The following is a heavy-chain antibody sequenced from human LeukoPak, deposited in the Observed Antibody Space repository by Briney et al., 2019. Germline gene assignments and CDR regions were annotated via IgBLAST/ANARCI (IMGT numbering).Heavy chain of an antibody. CDR2: ISSSGSTI. CDR1: GFTFDDYG. D-gene: IGHD3-10*01. J-gene: IGHJ4*02. Sequence: PGGSLRLSCAASGFTFDDYGMSWVRQAPGKGLEWVSYISSSGSTIYYVDSVKGRFTISRDNAKNSLYLQMNSLRAEDTAVYYCATGLYGSGSFDYWGQGTLVTVSS. V-gene: IGHV3-11*04. CDR3: ATGLYGSGSFDY.